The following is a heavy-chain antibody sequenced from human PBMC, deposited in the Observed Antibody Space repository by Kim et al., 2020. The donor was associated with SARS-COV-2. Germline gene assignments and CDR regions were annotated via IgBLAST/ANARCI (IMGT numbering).Heavy chain of an antibody. J-gene: IGHJ4*02. Sequence: YSPAFQGQVTIPADKSISTAYLQWSSLKASDTAMYYCARHEGQWLVFDYWGQGTLVTVSS. D-gene: IGHD6-19*01. V-gene: IGHV5-51*01. CDR3: ARHEGQWLVFDY.